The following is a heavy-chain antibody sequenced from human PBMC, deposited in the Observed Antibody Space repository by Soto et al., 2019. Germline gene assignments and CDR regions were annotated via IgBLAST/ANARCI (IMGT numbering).Heavy chain of an antibody. CDR3: ARGPPRGSGWYYWFDP. Sequence: GGSLRLSCAASGFTFSSYSMNWVRQAPGKGLEWVSYISSSSSAIYYADSVKGRFTISRDNAKNSLYLQMNSLRAEDTAVYYCARGPPRGSGWYYWFDPWGQGTLVTVSS. CDR2: ISSSSSAI. CDR1: GFTFSSYS. J-gene: IGHJ5*02. D-gene: IGHD6-19*01. V-gene: IGHV3-48*01.